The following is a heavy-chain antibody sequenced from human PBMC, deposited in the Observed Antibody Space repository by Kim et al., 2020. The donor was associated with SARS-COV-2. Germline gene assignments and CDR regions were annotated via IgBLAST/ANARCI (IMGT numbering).Heavy chain of an antibody. J-gene: IGHJ4*02. CDR1: GYTFTSYY. CDR2: INPSGGST. Sequence: ASVKVSCKASGYTFTSYYMHWVRQAPGQGLEWMGIINPSGGSTSYAQKFQGRVTMTRDTSTSTVYMELSSLRSEDTAVYYCARDGAVTGVEGAIPNFDYWGQGTLVTVSS. D-gene: IGHD1-26*01. CDR3: ARDGAVTGVEGAIPNFDY. V-gene: IGHV1-46*01.